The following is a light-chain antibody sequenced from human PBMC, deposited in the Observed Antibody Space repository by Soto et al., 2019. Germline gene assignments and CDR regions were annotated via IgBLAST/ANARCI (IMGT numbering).Light chain of an antibody. CDR3: QQASSFPFT. V-gene: IGKV1-12*01. J-gene: IGKJ4*01. CDR1: QVISSR. CDR2: KAS. Sequence: DIQMTQSPSSVSASVGDRVTITCRASQVISSRLVWYQQKPGKPPKLLIYKASTLQSGVPSRFSGSASGTEFTLTISSLQPEDFATYYCQQASSFPFTFGGGTEVEIK.